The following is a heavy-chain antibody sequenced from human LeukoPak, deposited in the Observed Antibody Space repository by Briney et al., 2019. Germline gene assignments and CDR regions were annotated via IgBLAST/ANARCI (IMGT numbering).Heavy chain of an antibody. CDR2: IYTSGST. Sequence: SETLSLTCTVSGGSISSGSYYWSWIRQPAGKGLEWIGRIYTSGSTNYNPSLKSRVTISVDTSKNQFSLKLSSVTAADTAVYYCARAFITISDSHYYYMDVWGKGTTVTVSS. CDR1: GGSISSGSYY. V-gene: IGHV4-61*02. CDR3: ARAFITISDSHYYYMDV. J-gene: IGHJ6*03. D-gene: IGHD3-3*01.